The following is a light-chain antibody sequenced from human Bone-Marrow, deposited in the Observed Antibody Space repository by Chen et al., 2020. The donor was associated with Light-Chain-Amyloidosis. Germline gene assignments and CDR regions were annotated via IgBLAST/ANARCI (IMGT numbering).Light chain of an antibody. CDR2: GSS. CDR3: QQYGTSPLT. Sequence: EIVLTQSPGTLSLSPGEGANLSCRASQTISSNYLTWYQQKFGQAPRLLIYGSSSRATGIADRFTGSRSGTDFTLTINRLEPEEFAMYYCQQYGTSPLTFGGGTKVESK. CDR1: QTISSNY. J-gene: IGKJ4*01. V-gene: IGKV3-20*01.